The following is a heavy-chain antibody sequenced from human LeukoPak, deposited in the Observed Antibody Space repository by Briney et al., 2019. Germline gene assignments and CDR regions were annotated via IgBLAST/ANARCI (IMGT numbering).Heavy chain of an antibody. CDR1: GYTFTGYY. Sequence: ASVKVSCKASGYTFTGYYMHWVRQAPGQGLEWMGWIKPNSGGTNYAQKFQGRVTMTRDTSINTAYMELSRLRSDDTAVYYCARDNDIVVVPAACWFDPWGQGTLVTVSS. J-gene: IGHJ5*02. CDR3: ARDNDIVVVPAACWFDP. V-gene: IGHV1-2*02. D-gene: IGHD2-2*01. CDR2: IKPNSGGT.